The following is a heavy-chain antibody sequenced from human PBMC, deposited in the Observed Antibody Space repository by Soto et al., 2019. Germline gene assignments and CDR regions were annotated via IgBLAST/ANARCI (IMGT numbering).Heavy chain of an antibody. D-gene: IGHD4-17*01. CDR2: IYYSGST. CDR1: GGSISSYY. V-gene: IGHV4-39*01. CDR3: ARQSRTYTVTTPDYFDY. J-gene: IGHJ4*02. Sequence: SSETLSLTCTVSGGSISSYYWGWIRQPPGKGLEWIGSIYYSGSTYYNPSLKSRVTISVDTSKNQFSLKLSSVTAADTAVYYCARQSRTYTVTTPDYFDYWGQGSLVTVSS.